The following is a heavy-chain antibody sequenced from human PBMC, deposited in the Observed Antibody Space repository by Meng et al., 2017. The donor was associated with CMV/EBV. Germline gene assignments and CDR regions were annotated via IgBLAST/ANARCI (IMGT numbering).Heavy chain of an antibody. CDR2: INHSGST. V-gene: IGHV4-34*01. Sequence: SFSGYYWSWIRQPPGKRLGWIGEINHSGSTNYNPSLKSRVTISVDTSKNQFSLKLSSVTAADTAVYYCARKRQGFRGDYVWNWFDPWGQGTLVTVSS. J-gene: IGHJ5*02. D-gene: IGHD4-17*01. CDR3: ARKRQGFRGDYVWNWFDP. CDR1: SFSGYY.